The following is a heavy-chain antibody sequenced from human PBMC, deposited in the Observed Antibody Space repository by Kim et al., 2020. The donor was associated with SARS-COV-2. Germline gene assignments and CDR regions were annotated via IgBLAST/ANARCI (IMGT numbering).Heavy chain of an antibody. D-gene: IGHD4-17*01. Sequence: SETLSLTCTVSGGSISSYYWSWIRQPPRKGLEWIGYIYYSGSTNYNPSLKTRVTISGDTSKNQFPLKLSSLTAADTAVYYCSRHRLWAVIGDVDYLGQGT. V-gene: IGHV4-59*08. CDR2: IYYSGST. CDR1: GGSISSYY. CDR3: SRHRLWAVIGDVDY. J-gene: IGHJ4*02.